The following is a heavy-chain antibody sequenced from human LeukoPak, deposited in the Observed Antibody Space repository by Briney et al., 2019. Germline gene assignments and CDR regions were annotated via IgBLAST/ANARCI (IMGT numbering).Heavy chain of an antibody. Sequence: SQTLSLTCTVSGGSISSGSYYWSWIRQPAGKGLEGIGRIYTSGSTNYNPSLKSRVAISVDTSKNQFSLKLSTVTAADTAVYYCARDGSGGGYDYYYTDVWGKGTTVTVS. J-gene: IGHJ6*03. D-gene: IGHD3-16*01. CDR2: IYTSGST. CDR3: ARDGSGGGYDYYYTDV. V-gene: IGHV4-61*02. CDR1: GGSISSGSYY.